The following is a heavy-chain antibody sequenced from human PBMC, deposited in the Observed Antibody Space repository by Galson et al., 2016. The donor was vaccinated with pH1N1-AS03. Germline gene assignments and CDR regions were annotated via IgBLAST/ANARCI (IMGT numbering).Heavy chain of an antibody. J-gene: IGHJ3*02. CDR3: AKTVVTDAFDI. D-gene: IGHD3-16*02. V-gene: IGHV4-39*01. CDR1: GGSISSRDHY. Sequence: ETLSLTCTVSGGSISSRDHYWVWIRQTPGKGLEWIGHIYYSGNSYYNPSLRSRVNFSVDTAKNQFSLKLASVAAADTAVYYCAKTVVTDAFDIWSPGTRVSVSS. CDR2: IYYSGNS.